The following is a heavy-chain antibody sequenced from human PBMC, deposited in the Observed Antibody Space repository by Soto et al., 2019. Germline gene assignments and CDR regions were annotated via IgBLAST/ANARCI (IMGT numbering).Heavy chain of an antibody. CDR2: ISYDGSNK. Sequence: GSLRLSCAASGFTFSSYGMHWVRQAPGKGLEWVAVISYDGSNKYYADSVKGRFTISRDNSKNTLYLQMNSLRAEDTAVYYCARGDRGYYYYGMDVWGQGTTVTVSS. D-gene: IGHD2-21*01. CDR3: ARGDRGYYYYGMDV. CDR1: GFTFSSYG. V-gene: IGHV3-30*03. J-gene: IGHJ6*02.